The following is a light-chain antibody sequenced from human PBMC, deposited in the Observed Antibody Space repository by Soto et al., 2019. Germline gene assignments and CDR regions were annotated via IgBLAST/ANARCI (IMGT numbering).Light chain of an antibody. CDR1: SSDVGNYNL. V-gene: IGLV2-23*02. CDR2: GFS. CDR3: CSYAGSSTYV. J-gene: IGLJ1*01. Sequence: QSALTQPASVSGSPGQSITISCTGTSSDVGNYNLVSWYQQHPGKAPQLMIYGFSKRPSGVSNRFSGSKSGNTASLTISGLQAEDEADYYCCSYAGSSTYVFGTGTKLTVL.